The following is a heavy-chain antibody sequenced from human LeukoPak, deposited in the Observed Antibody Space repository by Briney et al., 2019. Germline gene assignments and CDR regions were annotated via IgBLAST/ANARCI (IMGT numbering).Heavy chain of an antibody. D-gene: IGHD7-27*01. Sequence: PGGSLRLSCAASGFTFDNCGMNWVRQAPGKGLEWVSGISATGGSTYYADSVRGRVTVSRDNSKNTLYLQMNSLRLEDTAVYYCAKAPTGDSDFWGQGTLVTVSS. CDR3: AKAPTGDSDF. J-gene: IGHJ4*02. CDR2: ISATGGST. CDR1: GFTFDNCG. V-gene: IGHV3-23*01.